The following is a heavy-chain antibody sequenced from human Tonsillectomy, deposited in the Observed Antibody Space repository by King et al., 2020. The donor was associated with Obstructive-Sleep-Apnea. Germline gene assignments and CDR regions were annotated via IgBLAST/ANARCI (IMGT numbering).Heavy chain of an antibody. CDR2: ISWNSGII. D-gene: IGHD6-19*01. CDR1: GFTFDDYA. V-gene: IGHV3-9*01. CDR3: AKDKDSSGWYADY. Sequence: VQLVESGGGLVQPGRSLRLSCVASGFTFDDYAMHWVRQAPWKGLEWVSVISWNSGIIGYVDSVKGRFTISRDNVKKSLYLQMNSLRVEDTALYYCAKDKDSSGWYADYWGQGTLVTVSS. J-gene: IGHJ4*02.